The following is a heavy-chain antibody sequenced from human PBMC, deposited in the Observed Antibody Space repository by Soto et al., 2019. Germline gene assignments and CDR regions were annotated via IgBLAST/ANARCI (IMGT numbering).Heavy chain of an antibody. CDR2: IYWDDDK. D-gene: IGHD1-7*01. V-gene: IGHV2-5*02. J-gene: IGHJ4*02. CDR3: AHRLTLNSDWNYGRFDY. CDR1: GFSLTTSGVG. Sequence: QITLKESGPTMVKPTQTLTLTCTFSGFSLTTSGVGVGWIRQPPGKALQWLALIYWDDDKRYCPSLKSRLTSTKDTSKNQVVLTMTNMDPVDTATYFCAHRLTLNSDWNYGRFDYWGQGTLVTVSS.